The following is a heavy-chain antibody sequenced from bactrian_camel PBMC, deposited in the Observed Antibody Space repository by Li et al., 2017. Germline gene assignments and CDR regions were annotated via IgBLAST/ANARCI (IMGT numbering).Heavy chain of an antibody. Sequence: VQLVESGGGSVLAGGSLRLSCGYTYRRRCMAWFRQAPGKEREGVAVVRYDGTTRYADSVKGRFTISRDNAKNTVYLQLNSLKPEDTAMFYCAASRLGSTINWRQERRWGYWGQGTQVTVS. CDR2: VRYDGTT. J-gene: IGHJ4*01. D-gene: IGHD4*01. V-gene: IGHV3S53*01. CDR3: AASRLGSTINWRQERRWGY. CDR1: YTYRRRC.